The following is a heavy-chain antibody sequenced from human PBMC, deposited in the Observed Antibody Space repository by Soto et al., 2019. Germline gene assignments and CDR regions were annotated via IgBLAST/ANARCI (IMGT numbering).Heavy chain of an antibody. Sequence: QVQLMESGGGVVQPGRSLRLSCAASGFTFSSYAMHWVRQAPGKGLEWVAVISYDGSNKYYADSVKGRFTISRDNSKNTLYLQMNSLRAEDTAVYYCARDQDYYDSSGYWVYYYYGMDVWGQGTTVTVSS. CDR1: GFTFSSYA. V-gene: IGHV3-30-3*01. CDR2: ISYDGSNK. CDR3: ARDQDYYDSSGYWVYYYYGMDV. D-gene: IGHD3-22*01. J-gene: IGHJ6*02.